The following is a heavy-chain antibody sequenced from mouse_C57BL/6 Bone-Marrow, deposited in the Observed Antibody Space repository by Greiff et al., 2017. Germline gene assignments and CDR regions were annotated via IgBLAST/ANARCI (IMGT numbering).Heavy chain of an antibody. J-gene: IGHJ4*01. CDR1: GYAFTNYL. CDR3: AKLGPYYYAMDY. V-gene: IGHV1-54*01. D-gene: IGHD4-1*01. Sequence: QVQLQQSGAELVRPGTSVKVSCKASGYAFTNYLIEWVTQRPGQGLEWIGVINPGSGGTNYNEKFKGKATLTADKSSSTAYMQLSSLTSEDSAVYFCAKLGPYYYAMDYWGQGTSVTVSS. CDR2: INPGSGGT.